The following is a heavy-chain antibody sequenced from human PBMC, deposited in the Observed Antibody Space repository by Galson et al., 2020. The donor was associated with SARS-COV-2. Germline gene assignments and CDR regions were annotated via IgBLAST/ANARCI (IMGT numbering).Heavy chain of an antibody. V-gene: IGHV1-2*02. J-gene: IGHJ4*02. D-gene: IGHD1-26*01. CDR2: INTNSGGT. CDR1: GYTFTGYY. CDR3: AREGVGATRVIGDY. Sequence: ASVKVSCKASGYTFTGYYMHWVRQAPGQGLEWMGWINTNSGGTNYAQKFQGRVTMTRDTSISTAYMELSRLRSDDTAVYYCAREGVGATRVIGDYWGQGTLVTVSS.